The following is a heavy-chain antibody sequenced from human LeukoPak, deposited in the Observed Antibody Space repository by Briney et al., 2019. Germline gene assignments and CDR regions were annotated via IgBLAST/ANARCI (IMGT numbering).Heavy chain of an antibody. CDR2: ISSSSITI. CDR3: ARDRGGSYSAIDY. D-gene: IGHD2-15*01. V-gene: IGHV3-48*04. Sequence: GGSLRLSCAASGFTFSSYILNWVRQAPGKGLEWVSFISSSSITIYYADSVKGRFTISRDNAEKSLYLQMNSLRAEDTAVYYCARDRGGSYSAIDYWGQGALVTVSS. J-gene: IGHJ4*02. CDR1: GFTFSSYI.